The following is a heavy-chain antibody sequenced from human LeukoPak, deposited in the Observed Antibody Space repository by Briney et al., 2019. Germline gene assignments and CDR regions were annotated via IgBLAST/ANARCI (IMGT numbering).Heavy chain of an antibody. J-gene: IGHJ4*02. CDR1: GFTFSSYV. V-gene: IGHV3-30*18. CDR2: ISYDGSNK. CDR3: AKESAPYYDYVWGSYRWDY. Sequence: GRSLRLSCAASGFTFSSYVMHWVRQAPGKGLEWVAVISYDGSNKYYADSVKGRFTISRDNSKNTLYLQMNSLRAEDTAVYYCAKESAPYYDYVWGSYRWDYWGQGTLVTVSS. D-gene: IGHD3-16*02.